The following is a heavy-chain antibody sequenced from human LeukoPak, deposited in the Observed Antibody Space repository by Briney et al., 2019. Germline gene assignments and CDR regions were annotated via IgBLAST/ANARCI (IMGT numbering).Heavy chain of an antibody. D-gene: IGHD6-19*01. CDR3: ARGRQWLVEARGYFDY. CDR2: IKQDGSEK. Sequence: PGGSLRLSCAASGFTFSSYWMSWVRQAPGKGLEWVASIKQDGSEKYYVDSVKGRFTISRDNAKDSLYLQMNSLRAEDTAVYYCARGRQWLVEARGYFDYWGQGTLVTVSS. CDR1: GFTFSSYW. V-gene: IGHV3-7*01. J-gene: IGHJ4*02.